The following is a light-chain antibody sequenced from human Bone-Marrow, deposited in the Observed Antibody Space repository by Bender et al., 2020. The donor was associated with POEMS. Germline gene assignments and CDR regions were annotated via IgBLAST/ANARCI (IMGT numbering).Light chain of an antibody. J-gene: IGLJ3*02. Sequence: QSALTQPASVSGSPGQSITISCTGSSNDVGIYNIVSWYQHHPGQAPKLMIFEVSSRPSGVSNRFSGSKSGNTASLTISGLQAEDEADYYCTSYTITTDWVVGGGTKLTVL. V-gene: IGLV2-14*02. CDR3: TSYTITTDWV. CDR1: SNDVGIYNI. CDR2: EVS.